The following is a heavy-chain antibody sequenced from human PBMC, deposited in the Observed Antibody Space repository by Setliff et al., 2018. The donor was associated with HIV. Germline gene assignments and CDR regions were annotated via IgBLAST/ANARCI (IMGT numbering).Heavy chain of an antibody. CDR2: ISSSSSYI. CDR1: GFTFSSYS. CDR3: VKARVDGDYYYYYYMDV. V-gene: IGHV3-21*01. Sequence: PGGSLRLSCAASGFTFSSYSMNWVRQAPGKGLGWVSSISSSSSYIYYADSVKGRFTISRDNSKNTLYLQMSSLRAEDTAVYYCVKARVDGDYYYYYYMDVWGKGTTVTVSS. D-gene: IGHD4-17*01. J-gene: IGHJ6*03.